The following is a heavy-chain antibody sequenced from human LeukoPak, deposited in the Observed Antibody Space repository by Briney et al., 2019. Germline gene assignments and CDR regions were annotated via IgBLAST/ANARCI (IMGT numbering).Heavy chain of an antibody. CDR1: GGSFSGYY. V-gene: IGHV4-34*01. Sequence: SETLSLTCAVYGGSFSGYYWSWIRQPPGKGLEWIGEINHSGSTNYNPSLKSRVTISVDTSKNQFSLKLSSVTAADTAVYYCARAYYVWGSYRSRPFDYWGQGTLVTVSS. D-gene: IGHD3-16*02. CDR3: ARAYYVWGSYRSRPFDY. CDR2: INHSGST. J-gene: IGHJ4*02.